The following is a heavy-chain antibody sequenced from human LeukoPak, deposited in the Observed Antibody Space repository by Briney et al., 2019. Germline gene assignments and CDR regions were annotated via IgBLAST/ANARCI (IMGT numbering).Heavy chain of an antibody. CDR2: ISLSGSTI. D-gene: IGHD3-10*01. CDR3: ARRPGSPNDY. V-gene: IGHV3-48*03. J-gene: IGHJ4*02. Sequence: HSGGSLRLSCAASGFTFNTYEMNWVRQAPGKGLEWISYISLSGSTIYYADSVKGRFTISRDNAKNSLYLQMNSLRAEDTAVYYCARRPGSPNDYWGQGTLVTVSS. CDR1: GFTFNTYE.